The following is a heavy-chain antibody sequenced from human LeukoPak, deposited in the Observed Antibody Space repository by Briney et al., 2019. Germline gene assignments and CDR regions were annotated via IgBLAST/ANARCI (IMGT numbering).Heavy chain of an antibody. Sequence: ASVKVSCKASGYTVTSYGISWVRQATGQGLEWMGWISAYNGSTNSAQKLQGRVTMTTDTSTSTAYMELRSLRSDATAVYYCARVYSKLWFGELLYFDYWGQGTLVTVSS. CDR2: ISAYNGST. V-gene: IGHV1-18*01. CDR1: GYTVTSYG. CDR3: ARVYSKLWFGELLYFDY. D-gene: IGHD3-10*01. J-gene: IGHJ4*02.